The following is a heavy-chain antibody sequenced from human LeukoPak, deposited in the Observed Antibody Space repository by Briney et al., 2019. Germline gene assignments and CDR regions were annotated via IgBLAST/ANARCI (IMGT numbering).Heavy chain of an antibody. CDR1: GFTFSSYG. V-gene: IGHV3-30*02. D-gene: IGHD1-26*01. CDR2: IRYDGSNK. Sequence: GGSLRLSCAASGFTFSSYGMHWVRQAPGKGLEWVAFIRYDGSNKYYADSVKGRFTISRDNSKNTLYLQMNSLRAEDTAVYYCAKDNPSDAGSYGGDYWGQGTLVTVSS. J-gene: IGHJ4*02. CDR3: AKDNPSDAGSYGGDY.